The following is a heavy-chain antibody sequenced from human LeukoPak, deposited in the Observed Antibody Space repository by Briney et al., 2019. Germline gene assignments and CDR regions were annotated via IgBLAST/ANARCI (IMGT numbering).Heavy chain of an antibody. CDR2: IKGDGNT. Sequence: PGGSLRLSCAASGFTFSSYWMHWVRQAPEKGLAWVSRIKGDGNTNYADSVKGRFTISRDNAKNTVSLQMNSLRAEDTGVYYCARAPSEIGGYYPEYFRHWGQGTLVTVSS. D-gene: IGHD3-22*01. V-gene: IGHV3-74*01. J-gene: IGHJ1*01. CDR3: ARAPSEIGGYYPEYFRH. CDR1: GFTFSSYW.